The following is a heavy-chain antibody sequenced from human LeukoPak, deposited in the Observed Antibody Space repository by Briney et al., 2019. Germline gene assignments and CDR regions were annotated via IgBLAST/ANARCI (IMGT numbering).Heavy chain of an antibody. CDR1: GDSVSSDITA. D-gene: IGHD1-1*01. J-gene: IGHJ4*02. CDR2: TYYNSRWSN. V-gene: IGHV6-1*01. Sequence: PSQTLSLTCAISGDSVSSDITAWNWIRQSPSRGLEWLGRTYYNSRWSNDYAVSVESRITINPDTARNQFSLQLKSVTPEDTAVYYCARGYMKLGFDYWAREPWSPSPQ. CDR3: ARGYMKLGFDY.